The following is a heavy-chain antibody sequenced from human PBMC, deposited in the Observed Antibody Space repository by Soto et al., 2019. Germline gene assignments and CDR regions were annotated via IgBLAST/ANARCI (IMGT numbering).Heavy chain of an antibody. V-gene: IGHV4-39*01. CDR1: GGSISSSSYY. CDR3: ARSWELALLHY. D-gene: IGHD1-26*01. J-gene: IGHJ4*02. CDR2: IYYSGST. Sequence: TSETLSLTCTVSGGSISSSSYYWGWIRQPPGKGLEWIGSIYYSGSTYYNPSLKSRVTISVDTSKNQFSLKLSSVTAADTAVYYCARSWELALLHYWGQGTLVTVSS.